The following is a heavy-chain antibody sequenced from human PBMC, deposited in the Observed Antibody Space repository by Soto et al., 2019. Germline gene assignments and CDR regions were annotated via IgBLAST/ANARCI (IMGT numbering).Heavy chain of an antibody. J-gene: IGHJ4*02. Sequence: ASVKVSCKASGYTFTSYGISWVRQAPGQGLEWMGWISAYNGNTNYAQKLQGRVTMTTDTSTSTAYMELRSLRSDDTAVYYCARGGGYCSGGSCYFSGLGFDYWGQGTLVTVSS. CDR1: GYTFTSYG. CDR3: ARGGGYCSGGSCYFSGLGFDY. V-gene: IGHV1-18*01. CDR2: ISAYNGNT. D-gene: IGHD2-15*01.